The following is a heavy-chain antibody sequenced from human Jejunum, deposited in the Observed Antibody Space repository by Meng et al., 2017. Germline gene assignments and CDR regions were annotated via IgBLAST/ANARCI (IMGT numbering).Heavy chain of an antibody. CDR1: GGSISSSDW. V-gene: IGHV4-4*02. Sequence: VQLQGSGPGLLKPSGTLSLTCGVSGGSISSSDWWSWVRQPPGKGLEWIGEIHHSGSTNYNPSLKSRVTISVDKSKNQFSLKLSSVTAADTAVYYCAREWSGSFRHFDYWGQGTLVTVSS. J-gene: IGHJ4*02. D-gene: IGHD3-16*02. CDR3: AREWSGSFRHFDY. CDR2: IHHSGST.